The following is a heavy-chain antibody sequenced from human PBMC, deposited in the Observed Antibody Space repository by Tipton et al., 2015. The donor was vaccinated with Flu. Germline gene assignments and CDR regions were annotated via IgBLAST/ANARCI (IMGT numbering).Heavy chain of an antibody. V-gene: IGHV4-34*01. CDR1: GGSFSGYY. Sequence: AGLVKPSETLSLTCAVYGGSFSGYYWSWIRQPPGKGLEWIGEINHSGSTNYNPSLKSRVTMSVDTSKNQISLKLSSVTAADTAVYYCARVEMATRAYDYWGQGTLVTVSS. D-gene: IGHD5-24*01. CDR2: INHSGST. J-gene: IGHJ4*02. CDR3: ARVEMATRAYDY.